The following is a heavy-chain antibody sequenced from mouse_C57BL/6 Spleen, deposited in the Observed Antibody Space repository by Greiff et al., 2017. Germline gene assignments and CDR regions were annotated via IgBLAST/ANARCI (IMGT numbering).Heavy chain of an antibody. Sequence: EVKLMESEGGLVQPGSSMKLSCTASGFTFSDYYMAWVRQVPEKGLEWVANINYDGSSTYYLDSLKSRFIISRDNAKNILYLQMSSLKSEDTATYYCARDYYGRSYVGMDYWGQGTSVTVAS. J-gene: IGHJ4*01. V-gene: IGHV5-16*01. CDR1: GFTFSDYY. CDR2: INYDGSST. D-gene: IGHD1-1*01. CDR3: ARDYYGRSYVGMDY.